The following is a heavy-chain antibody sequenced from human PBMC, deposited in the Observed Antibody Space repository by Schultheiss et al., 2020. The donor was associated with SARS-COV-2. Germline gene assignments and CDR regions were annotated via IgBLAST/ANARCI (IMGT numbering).Heavy chain of an antibody. J-gene: IGHJ6*02. Sequence: GGSLRLSCAASGFTFSSYSMNWVCQAPGKGLEWVAVISYDGSNKYYADSVKGRFTISRDNSKNTLYLQMNSLRAEDTAVYYCAAREGLGYYGMDVWGQGTTVTVSS. D-gene: IGHD1-26*01. CDR1: GFTFSSYS. CDR2: ISYDGSNK. CDR3: AAREGLGYYGMDV. V-gene: IGHV3-33*05.